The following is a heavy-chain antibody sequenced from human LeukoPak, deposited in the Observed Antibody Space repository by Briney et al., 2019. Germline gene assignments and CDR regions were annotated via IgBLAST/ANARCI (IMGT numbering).Heavy chain of an antibody. CDR1: GFTFSNYE. D-gene: IGHD4-11*01. Sequence: GGSLRLSCAASGFTFSNYEMNWVRQAPGKGLEWISHISNFGDIIHYADSVEGRFTISRDNAKNSLYLQMNSLRAEDTAVYYCAKDATAVIGTAYMDVWGKGTTVTISS. J-gene: IGHJ6*03. CDR2: ISNFGDII. CDR3: AKDATAVIGTAYMDV. V-gene: IGHV3-48*03.